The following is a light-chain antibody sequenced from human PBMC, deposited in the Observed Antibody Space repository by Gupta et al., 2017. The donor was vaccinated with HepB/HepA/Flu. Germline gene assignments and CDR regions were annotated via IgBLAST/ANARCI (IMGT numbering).Light chain of an antibody. CDR2: GNN. Sequence: SSELTQGPAVSVALGQTIRITCQGDSLRNYYGTWYQQKPGQAPLLVIFGNNNRPSGIPDRFSGSTSGNTASLTITGAQAEDEADYYCSSRDSRRHWVFGGGTKLTVL. V-gene: IGLV3-19*01. CDR3: SSRDSRRHWV. J-gene: IGLJ3*02. CDR1: SLRNYY.